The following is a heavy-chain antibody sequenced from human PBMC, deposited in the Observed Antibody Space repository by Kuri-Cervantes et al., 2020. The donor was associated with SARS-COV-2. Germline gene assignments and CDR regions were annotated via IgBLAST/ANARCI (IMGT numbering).Heavy chain of an antibody. D-gene: IGHD1-1*01. Sequence: GGSLRLSCAASGFTFSSYDMHWVRQATGKGLEWVSAIGTAGDPYYPGSVKGRFTISRENAKNSLYLQMNSLRAGDTAVYYCAKPLKNWNDGSDAFDIWGQGTMVTVSS. V-gene: IGHV3-13*05. CDR2: IGTAGDP. J-gene: IGHJ3*02. CDR3: AKPLKNWNDGSDAFDI. CDR1: GFTFSSYD.